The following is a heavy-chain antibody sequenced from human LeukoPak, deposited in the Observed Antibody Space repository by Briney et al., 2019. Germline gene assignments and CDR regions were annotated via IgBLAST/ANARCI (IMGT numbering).Heavy chain of an antibody. V-gene: IGHV4-38-2*02. D-gene: IGHD5-18*01. J-gene: IGHJ4*02. Sequence: SETLSLTCTVSGYSISSGYYWGWIRQPPGKGLEWIGSIYHSGSTYYNPSLKSRVTTSVDTSKNQFSLKLSSVTAADTAVYYCAKSSYSIFDYWGQGTLVTVSS. CDR3: AKSSYSIFDY. CDR2: IYHSGST. CDR1: GYSISSGYY.